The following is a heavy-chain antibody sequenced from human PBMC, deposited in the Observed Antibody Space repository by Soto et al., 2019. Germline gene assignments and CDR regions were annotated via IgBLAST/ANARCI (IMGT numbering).Heavy chain of an antibody. V-gene: IGHV3-23*01. CDR2: ISGSGGST. Sequence: EVPLLESGGGLVQPGGSLRLSCAASGFTFSSYSMSWVRQAPGKGLAWVSAISGSGGSTYYADSVKGRFTISRDKSKYTLYLQMTSLRFEDTAVDYCATDRPGTTVTIEYFQHWGQGTLVTVSA. CDR3: ATDRPGTTVTIEYFQH. D-gene: IGHD4-17*01. CDR1: GFTFSSYS. J-gene: IGHJ1*01.